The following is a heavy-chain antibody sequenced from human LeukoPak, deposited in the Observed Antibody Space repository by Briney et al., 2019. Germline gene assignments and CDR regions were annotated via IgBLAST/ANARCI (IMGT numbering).Heavy chain of an antibody. CDR3: ARSYSSSWPRNNWFAP. V-gene: IGHV4-34*01. CDR2: INHSGST. Sequence: SETQSLTCAVYGGSFSGYYWSWIRQPPGKGLEWIGEINHSGSTNYNPSLKSRVTISVDTSKNQFSLKLSSVTAADTAVYYCARSYSSSWPRNNWFAPWGQGTLVTVSS. D-gene: IGHD6-13*01. J-gene: IGHJ5*02. CDR1: GGSFSGYY.